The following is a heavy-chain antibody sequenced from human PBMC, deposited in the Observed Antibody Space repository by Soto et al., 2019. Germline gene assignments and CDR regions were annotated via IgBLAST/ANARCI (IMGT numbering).Heavy chain of an antibody. CDR2: LNDRGSI. CDR1: GGSFSGYY. J-gene: IGHJ2*01. V-gene: IGHV4-34*01. D-gene: IGHD3-9*01. CDR3: ARESNDILTGPPWGWYFDL. Sequence: QVQLQQWGAGPLRPLETLSLTCGVSGGSFSGYYWAWIRQSPGKGLEWIGELNDRGSINYNPSMKSRVSISVDTSKNHSSLNLRSVTAADTAVYYCARESNDILTGPPWGWYFDLWGRGTLVTVSS.